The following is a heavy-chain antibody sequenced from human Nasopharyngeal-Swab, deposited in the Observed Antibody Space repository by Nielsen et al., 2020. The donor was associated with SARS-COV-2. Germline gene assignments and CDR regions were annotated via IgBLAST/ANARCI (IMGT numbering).Heavy chain of an antibody. J-gene: IGHJ4*02. CDR1: GYTFTSYY. CDR2: INSSGGST. Sequence: ASVKVSCKASGYTFTSYYMHWVRQAPGQGLEWMGIINSSGGSTSYAQKFQGRVTMTRDTSTSTVYMELSSLRSEDTAVYYCARGEYAGYSSSWTTFDYWGQGTLVTVSS. CDR3: ARGEYAGYSSSWTTFDY. V-gene: IGHV1-46*01. D-gene: IGHD6-13*01.